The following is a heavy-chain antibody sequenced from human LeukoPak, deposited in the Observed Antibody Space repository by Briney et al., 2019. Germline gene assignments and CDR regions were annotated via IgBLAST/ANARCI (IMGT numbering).Heavy chain of an antibody. J-gene: IGHJ4*02. Sequence: SETLSLTCTVSGGSISSSSYYWGWIRQPAGKGLEWIGRIYNSGNINYNPSLKSRATMSVDASKNQFSLKLSSVTAADTAIYYCARSRPVHCSIISCYGLDPFAYWGQGTLVTVSS. D-gene: IGHD2-2*01. V-gene: IGHV4-61*02. CDR2: IYNSGNI. CDR3: ARSRPVHCSIISCYGLDPFAY. CDR1: GGSISSSSYY.